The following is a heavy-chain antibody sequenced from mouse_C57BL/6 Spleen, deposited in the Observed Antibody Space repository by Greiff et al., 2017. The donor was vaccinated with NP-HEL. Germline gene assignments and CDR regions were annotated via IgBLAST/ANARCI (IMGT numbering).Heavy chain of an antibody. CDR2: IDPSDSYT. V-gene: IGHV1-50*01. D-gene: IGHD1-3*01. CDR3: ARSDNYVFAY. J-gene: IGHJ3*01. Sequence: QVQLQQPGAELVKPGASVKLSCKASGYTFTSYWMQWVKQRPGQGLEWIGEIDPSDSYTNYNQKFKGKATLTVDTSSSTAYMQLSSLTSEDSAVYYCARSDNYVFAYWGQGTLVTVSA. CDR1: GYTFTSYW.